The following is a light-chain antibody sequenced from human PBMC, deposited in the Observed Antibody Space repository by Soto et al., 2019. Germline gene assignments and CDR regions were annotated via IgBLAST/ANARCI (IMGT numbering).Light chain of an antibody. CDR1: QSVSSY. J-gene: IGKJ4*01. CDR3: QQSYSTPLT. V-gene: IGKV3-11*01. Sequence: EIVLTQSPATLSLSPGERATLSCRASQSVSSYLAWYQQKPGQAPRLLMYEASNRATGIPARFSGGGSGTDFTLTISSLQPEDFATYYCQQSYSTPLTFGGGTKVDIK. CDR2: EAS.